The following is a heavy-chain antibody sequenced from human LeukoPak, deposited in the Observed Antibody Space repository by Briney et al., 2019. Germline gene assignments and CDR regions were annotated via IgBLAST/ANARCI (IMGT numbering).Heavy chain of an antibody. J-gene: IGHJ4*02. V-gene: IGHV3-23*01. CDR1: GFAFSNYA. Sequence: GGSLRLSCAASGFAFSNYAMSWVRQAPGKGLEWVSSLSGGGDSRYYADSVKGRFTISRDNAKNSLYLQMNSLRAEDTAVYYCAREGVTAPGDYWGQGTLVTVSS. CDR3: AREGVTAPGDY. D-gene: IGHD2-21*02. CDR2: LSGGGDSR.